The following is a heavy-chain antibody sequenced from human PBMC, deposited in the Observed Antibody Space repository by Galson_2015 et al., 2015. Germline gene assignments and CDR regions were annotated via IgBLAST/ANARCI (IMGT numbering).Heavy chain of an antibody. Sequence: SLRLSCAASGFTFSSYSMNWVRQAPGKGLEWVSSISSSSSYMYYADSVKGRFTISRDNAKNSLYLQMNILRAEDTAVYYCARAQYDYVWGSYRYYFDYWGQGTLVTVSS. D-gene: IGHD3-16*02. CDR3: ARAQYDYVWGSYRYYFDY. V-gene: IGHV3-21*01. CDR2: ISSSSSYM. CDR1: GFTFSSYS. J-gene: IGHJ4*02.